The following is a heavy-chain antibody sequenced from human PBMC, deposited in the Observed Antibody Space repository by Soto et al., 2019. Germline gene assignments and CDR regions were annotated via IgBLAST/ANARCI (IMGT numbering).Heavy chain of an antibody. CDR3: ARGASSVTTFYFDL. J-gene: IGHJ2*01. V-gene: IGHV1-3*01. Sequence: QVQVVQSGAEVKKPGASVKVSCKASGYTFTSYAMHWVRQAPGQRLEWMGWINPGNGNTKNSQKFQGRVTITRDTFASTAYMELSSLRSEDTAVYYCARGASSVTTFYFDLWGRGTLVTVSP. CDR2: INPGNGNT. D-gene: IGHD4-17*01. CDR1: GYTFTSYA.